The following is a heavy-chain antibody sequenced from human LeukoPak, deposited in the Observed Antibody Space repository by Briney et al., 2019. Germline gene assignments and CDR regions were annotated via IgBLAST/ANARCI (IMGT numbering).Heavy chain of an antibody. CDR2: INPNSGGT. J-gene: IGHJ5*02. CDR1: GYTFTGYY. Sequence: ASVKVSCKASGYTFTGYYMHWVRQAPGQGLEWMGWINPNSGGTNYAQKFQGWVTMTRDTSISTAYMELSRLRSDDTAVYYCARGRITMVQGVISWFDPWGQGTLVTVSS. CDR3: ARGRITMVQGVISWFDP. D-gene: IGHD3-10*01. V-gene: IGHV1-2*04.